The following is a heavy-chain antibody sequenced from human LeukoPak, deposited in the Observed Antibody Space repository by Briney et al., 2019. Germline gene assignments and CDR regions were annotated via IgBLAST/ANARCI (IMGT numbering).Heavy chain of an antibody. CDR1: GFTFSSYS. J-gene: IGHJ4*02. CDR3: ARGSTYYDSSGQVPFDY. CDR2: ISGSSSTI. Sequence: GGSLRLSCAACGFTFSSYSMNWVRQAPGKGLEWCSYISGSSSTIYYADSVKGRFTISRDNGKNTLYLQMNSLRAEDTAVYYCARGSTYYDSSGQVPFDYWGQGTLVTVSS. V-gene: IGHV3-48*01. D-gene: IGHD3-22*01.